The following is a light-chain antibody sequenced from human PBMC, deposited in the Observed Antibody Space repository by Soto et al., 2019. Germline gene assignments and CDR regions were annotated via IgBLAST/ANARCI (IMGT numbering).Light chain of an antibody. CDR1: SIGSKS. J-gene: IGLJ2*01. CDR3: QVWDSSSDHVV. V-gene: IGLV3-21*02. Sequence: SYVLSQPPSVSVAPGQTARIACGGNSIGSKSVHWYQQKPGQAPVLVVYDDSKRPSGIPARFSGSNSGNTATLTISRVEGGDEADYHCQVWDSSSDHVVFGGGTKLTVL. CDR2: DDS.